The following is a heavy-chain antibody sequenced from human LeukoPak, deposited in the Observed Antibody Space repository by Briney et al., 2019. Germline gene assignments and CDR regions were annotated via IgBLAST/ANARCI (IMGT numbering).Heavy chain of an antibody. Sequence: SETLSLTCTVSGGSISSSSYYWGWIRQPPGKGLEWIGSIYYSGSTYYNPSLKSRVTISVDTSKNQFSLKLSSVTAADTAVYYCAREEVTAYSSSKEVDYWGQGTLVTVSS. D-gene: IGHD6-6*01. CDR1: GGSISSSSYY. J-gene: IGHJ4*02. CDR2: IYYSGST. CDR3: AREEVTAYSSSKEVDY. V-gene: IGHV4-39*07.